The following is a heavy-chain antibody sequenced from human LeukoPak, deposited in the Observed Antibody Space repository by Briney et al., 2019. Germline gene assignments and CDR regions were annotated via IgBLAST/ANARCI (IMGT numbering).Heavy chain of an antibody. CDR1: GGSFSGYY. Sequence: PSETLSLTCAVYGGSFSGYYWSWIRQPAGKGLEWIGRIYTSGSTNYNPSLKSRVTMSVDTSKNQFSLKLSSVTAADTAVYYCAREGNVDTAMVFAFDIWGQGTMVTVSS. V-gene: IGHV4-4*07. D-gene: IGHD5-18*01. CDR3: AREGNVDTAMVFAFDI. CDR2: IYTSGST. J-gene: IGHJ3*02.